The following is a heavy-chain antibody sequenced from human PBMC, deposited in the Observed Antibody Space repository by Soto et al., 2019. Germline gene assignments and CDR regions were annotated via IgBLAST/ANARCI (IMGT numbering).Heavy chain of an antibody. CDR3: ARGYCSSTSCYVYYYYYGMDV. Sequence: GASVKVSCKASGGTFSSYAISWVRQAPGQGLEWMGGIIPIFGTANYAQKFQGRVTITADKSTSTAYMELSSLRSEDTAVYYCARGYCSSTSCYVYYYYYGMDVWGQGTTVTVS. J-gene: IGHJ6*02. CDR1: GGTFSSYA. CDR2: IIPIFGTA. V-gene: IGHV1-69*06. D-gene: IGHD2-2*01.